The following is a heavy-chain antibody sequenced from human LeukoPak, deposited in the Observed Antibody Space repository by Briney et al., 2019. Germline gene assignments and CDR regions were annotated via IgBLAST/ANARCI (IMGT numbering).Heavy chain of an antibody. CDR3: ARHDASGIDAFDI. CDR1: GGSISTSNYY. J-gene: IGHJ3*02. CDR2: IYYSGST. Sequence: SETLSLTCTASGGSISTSNYYWGWIRQPPGKGLEWIGSIYYSGSTYYNPSLKSRVTISVDTSKNQFSLKLSSVTAADTAVYYCARHDASGIDAFDIWGQGTMVTVSS. V-gene: IGHV4-39*01. D-gene: IGHD3-10*01.